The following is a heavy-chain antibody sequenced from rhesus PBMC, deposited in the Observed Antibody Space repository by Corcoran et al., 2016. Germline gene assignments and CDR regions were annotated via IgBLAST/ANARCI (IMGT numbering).Heavy chain of an antibody. CDR2: IIYTGGST. Sequence: EVQLVESGGGLAKPGGSLRLSCAASGFSFSDYYMYWVRQAPGKGLEWVAGIIYTGGSTYYADSVKCRFTISRENAKNTLYLQMDSLRAEDTAVYYCARDSITGTTRYGLDSWGQGVVVTVSS. CDR1: GFSFSDYY. J-gene: IGHJ6*01. CDR3: ARDSITGTTRYGLDS. V-gene: IGHV3S18*01. D-gene: IGHD1-26*01.